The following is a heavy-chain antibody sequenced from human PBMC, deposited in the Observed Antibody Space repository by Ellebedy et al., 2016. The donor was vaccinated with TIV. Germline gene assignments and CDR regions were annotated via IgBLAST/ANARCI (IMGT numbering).Heavy chain of an antibody. V-gene: IGHV5-51*01. CDR3: VRPVSGNFPFDY. CDR2: IYPGDSDT. CDR1: GYGFSNYW. Sequence: GESLKISXKGSGYGFSNYWIAWVRQLPGKGLEWMGIIYPGDSDTIYSPSFEGQVTISADESIATAFLQWSSLKASDTAMYYCVRPVSGNFPFDYWGQGTLVTVSS. D-gene: IGHD6-19*01. J-gene: IGHJ4*02.